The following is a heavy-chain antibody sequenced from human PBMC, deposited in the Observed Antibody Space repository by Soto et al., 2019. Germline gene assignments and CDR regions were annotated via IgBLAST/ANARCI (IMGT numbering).Heavy chain of an antibody. CDR1: GYRVSINIAA. D-gene: IGHD1-26*01. J-gene: IGHJ5*02. V-gene: IGHV6-1*01. Sequence: PSQTLSLTCSISGYRVSINIAACTWIRQSPSRGLEWLGRTYYRSKWYNDYAVSVKSRITINPDTSKNQFSLQLNSVTPEDTAVYYCAREGYSVTEKYNWFDPWGQGTLVTVSS. CDR2: TYYRSKWYN. CDR3: AREGYSVTEKYNWFDP.